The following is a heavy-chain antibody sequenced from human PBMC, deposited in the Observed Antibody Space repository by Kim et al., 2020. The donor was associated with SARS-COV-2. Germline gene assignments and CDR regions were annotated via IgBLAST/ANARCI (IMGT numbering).Heavy chain of an antibody. J-gene: IGHJ6*02. CDR2: ISSSGSTI. CDR3: ARADNRGRQTDIVVVPAARRGDPAYYYYGMDV. CDR1: GFTFSDYY. Sequence: GGSLRLSCAASGFTFSDYYMSWIRQAPGKGLEWVSYISSSGSTIYYADSVKGRFTISRDNAKNSLYLQMNSLRAEDTAVYYCARADNRGRQTDIVVVPAARRGDPAYYYYGMDVWGQGTTVTVSS. D-gene: IGHD2-2*01. V-gene: IGHV3-11*01.